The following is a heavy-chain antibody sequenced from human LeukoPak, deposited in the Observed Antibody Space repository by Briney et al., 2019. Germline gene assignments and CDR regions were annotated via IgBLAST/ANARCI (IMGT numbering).Heavy chain of an antibody. J-gene: IGHJ5*02. CDR2: IIPIFGTA. CDR1: GGTFRSYA. V-gene: IGHV1-69*01. Sequence: SVKVSCKASGGTFRSYAISWVRQAPGQGLEWMGGIIPIFGTANYAQKFQGRVTITADESTSTAYMELSSLRSEDTAVYYCARGHDFWSGSGGLQYNWFDPWGQGTLVTVSS. CDR3: ARGHDFWSGSGGLQYNWFDP. D-gene: IGHD3-3*01.